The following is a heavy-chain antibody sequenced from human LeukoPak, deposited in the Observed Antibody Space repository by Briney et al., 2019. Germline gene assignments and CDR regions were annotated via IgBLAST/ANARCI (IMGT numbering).Heavy chain of an antibody. CDR2: IYYSGST. CDR3: ARHRAYSYSPPFDI. Sequence: PSETLSLTCTVSGGSISSSSYYWGWIRQPPGKGLEWIGSIYYSGSTNSNASLKSRVTIFVDPSKNQFSLRLSSVTAADTAVYYCARHRAYSYSPPFDIWGQGTMVTVSS. J-gene: IGHJ3*02. V-gene: IGHV4-39*01. D-gene: IGHD1-26*01. CDR1: GGSISSSSYY.